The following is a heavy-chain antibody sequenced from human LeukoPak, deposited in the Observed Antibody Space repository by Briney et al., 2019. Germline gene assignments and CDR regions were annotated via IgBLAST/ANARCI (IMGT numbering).Heavy chain of an antibody. J-gene: IGHJ3*02. Sequence: GGSLRLSCAASGFTFSSYAMSWVRQAPGKGLEWVSAISGSGGSTHYADSVKGRFTISRDNSKNTLYLQMNSLRAEDTAVYYCAKVRSGYDLFGAFDIWGQGIMVTVSS. CDR2: ISGSGGST. D-gene: IGHD5-12*01. CDR3: AKVRSGYDLFGAFDI. CDR1: GFTFSSYA. V-gene: IGHV3-23*01.